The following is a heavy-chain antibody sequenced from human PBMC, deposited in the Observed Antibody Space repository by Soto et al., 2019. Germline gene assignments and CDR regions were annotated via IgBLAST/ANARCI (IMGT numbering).Heavy chain of an antibody. J-gene: IGHJ4*02. D-gene: IGHD3-10*01. Sequence: SETLSLTCTVSGGSISSGHYYWSWIRQPPGKGLEWIGYIFYSGSTYYNPSLKSRLTISLDTSRNQFSLKLSSVTAADTAVYYCARDSGPTSGSGYYYFDYWGQGTLVTVSS. V-gene: IGHV4-30-4*01. CDR2: IFYSGST. CDR1: GGSISSGHYY. CDR3: ARDSGPTSGSGYYYFDY.